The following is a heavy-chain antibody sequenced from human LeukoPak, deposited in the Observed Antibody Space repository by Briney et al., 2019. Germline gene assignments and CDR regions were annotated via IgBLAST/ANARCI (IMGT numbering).Heavy chain of an antibody. J-gene: IGHJ5*02. CDR1: GFTFNIYG. CDR2: IWYDGSKA. V-gene: IGHV3-33*06. CDR3: AKSHVVVSGAISNWFDP. D-gene: IGHD2-2*01. Sequence: GGSPRLSCAASGFTFNIYGMHWVRQAPGKGLEWVAVIWYDGSKAYYADSVKGRFSVSRDNSKNTLYLQMSSLRAEDTAMYYCAKSHVVVSGAISNWFDPWGQGTLVTVSS.